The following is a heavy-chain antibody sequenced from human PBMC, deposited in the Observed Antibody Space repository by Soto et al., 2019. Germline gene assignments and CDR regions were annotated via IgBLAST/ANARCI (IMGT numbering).Heavy chain of an antibody. V-gene: IGHV5-10-1*01. CDR2: IDPSDSYT. Sequence: GGSLRLSCTGSGYSFTSCWISWVRQMPGKGLEWLGRIDPSDSYTYYSPSFQGHVTFSADKSISTAYLQWSSLKASDTAMYYCARRSALTHTYYYFMMYVWGLRTTVTDS. CDR1: GYSFTSCW. D-gene: IGHD3-10*01. J-gene: IGHJ6*02. CDR3: ARRSALTHTYYYFMMYV.